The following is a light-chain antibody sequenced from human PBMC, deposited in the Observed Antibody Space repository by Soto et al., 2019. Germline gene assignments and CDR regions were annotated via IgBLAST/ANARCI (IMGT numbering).Light chain of an antibody. Sequence: SYELTQPPSVSVSPGQTARITCSGEALPKRYAHWYQLRSGQAPVLVIYEDNKRPSGIPERFSGSGSGTVATLTISGAQMEDEAEYFCYSTDSSGYQRVFGGGTKLTVL. CDR2: EDN. V-gene: IGLV3-10*01. J-gene: IGLJ3*02. CDR3: YSTDSSGYQRV. CDR1: ALPKRY.